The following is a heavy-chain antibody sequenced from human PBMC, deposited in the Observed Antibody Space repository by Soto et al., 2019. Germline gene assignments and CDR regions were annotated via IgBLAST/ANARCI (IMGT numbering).Heavy chain of an antibody. D-gene: IGHD2-15*01. V-gene: IGHV3-23*01. CDR2: ISGSGGST. J-gene: IGHJ4*02. CDR1: GFTFSSYA. CDR3: ARGESPPYCSGGSCSDSVFREVDY. Sequence: PGGSLRLSCAASGFTFSSYAMSWVRQAPGKGLEWVSAISGSGGSTYYADSVKGRFTISRDNSKNTLYLQMNSLRAEDTAVYYCARGESPPYCSGGSCSDSVFREVDYWGQGTLVTVSS.